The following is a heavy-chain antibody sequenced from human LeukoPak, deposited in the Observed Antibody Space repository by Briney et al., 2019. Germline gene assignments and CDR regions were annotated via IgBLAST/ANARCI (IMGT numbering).Heavy chain of an antibody. CDR2: INLQSGGT. Sequence: ASVKVSCKTSGFYFIGYYMHWVRQAPGQGLDWMGWINLQSGGTKYAQKFQDRVTMTSDTSISTAYMDLSRLRSDDTAVYYCATDPGHSGMDCWGQGSLVTVSS. V-gene: IGHV1-2*02. CDR3: ATDPGHSGMDC. J-gene: IGHJ4*02. D-gene: IGHD3-10*01. CDR1: GFYFIGYY.